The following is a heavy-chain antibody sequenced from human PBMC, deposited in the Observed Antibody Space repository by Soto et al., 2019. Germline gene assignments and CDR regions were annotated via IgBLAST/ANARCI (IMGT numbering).Heavy chain of an antibody. V-gene: IGHV4-59*01. CDR2: IYYTGST. J-gene: IGHJ4*02. D-gene: IGHD3-22*01. CDR3: ARSSYYDSSGYYDY. Sequence: QVQLQESGPGLVKPSETLSLTCTVSGGSISFYYWSWIRQPPGKGLEWIGYIYYTGSTNYNPSLQSRVTISVDTSKNQFSLKLSSVTAADTAVYYCARSSYYDSSGYYDYWGQGTLVTVSS. CDR1: GGSISFYY.